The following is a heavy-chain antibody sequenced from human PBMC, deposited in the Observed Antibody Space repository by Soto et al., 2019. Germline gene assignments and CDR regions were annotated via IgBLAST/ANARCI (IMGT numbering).Heavy chain of an antibody. CDR3: ARDRGMATTLYYVDY. CDR2: IIPILGIA. D-gene: IGHD1-1*01. Sequence: QVQLVQSGAEVKKPGSSVKVSCKASGGTFSSYTISWVRQAPGQGLEWMGRIIPILGIADYAQKFQGRVTITADKSTSTAYMELSSLRSEDPAVYYCARDRGMATTLYYVDYWGQGTVVTVSS. CDR1: GGTFSSYT. J-gene: IGHJ4*02. V-gene: IGHV1-69*08.